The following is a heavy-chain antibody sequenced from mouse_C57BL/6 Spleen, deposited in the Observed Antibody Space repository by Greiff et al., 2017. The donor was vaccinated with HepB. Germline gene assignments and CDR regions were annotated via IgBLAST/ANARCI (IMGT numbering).Heavy chain of an antibody. CDR1: GYAFSSSW. CDR3: AYDYDDPFAY. V-gene: IGHV1-82*01. D-gene: IGHD2-4*01. J-gene: IGHJ3*01. CDR2: IYPGDGDT. Sequence: QVQLQQSGPELVKPGASVKISYKASGYAFSSSWMNWVKQRPGKGLEWIGRIYPGDGDTNYNGKFKGKATLTADKSSSTAYMQLSSLTSEDSAVYFCAYDYDDPFAYWGQGTLVTVSA.